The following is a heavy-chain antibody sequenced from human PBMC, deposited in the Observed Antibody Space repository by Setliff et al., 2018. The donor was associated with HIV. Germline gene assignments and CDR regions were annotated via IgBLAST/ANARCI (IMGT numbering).Heavy chain of an antibody. CDR3: ARGPTRFYFDY. J-gene: IGHJ4*02. Sequence: SETLSLTCTVSGGSISSYYWSWIRQPPGKGLEWIGYISYSGSTNYNPSLKSRVTILVDTSKNHFSLKLTSVTAADTAVYYCARGPTRFYFDYCGQGTLVTVSS. D-gene: IGHD1-1*01. V-gene: IGHV4-59*01. CDR2: ISYSGST. CDR1: GGSISSYY.